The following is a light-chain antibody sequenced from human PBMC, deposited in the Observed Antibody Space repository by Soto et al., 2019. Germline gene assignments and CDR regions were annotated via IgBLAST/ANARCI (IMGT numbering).Light chain of an antibody. Sequence: IVMTQSPANLSVSPGETATLSCRASQSVSSDFAWYQQKPGQTPKLLIYVASTRATGIPPRFSGSGSGTEFTLTISSLQSEEFAVYYCQQCNVWPLTFGGGTKVEFK. J-gene: IGKJ4*02. CDR1: QSVSSD. V-gene: IGKV3-15*01. CDR2: VAS. CDR3: QQCNVWPLT.